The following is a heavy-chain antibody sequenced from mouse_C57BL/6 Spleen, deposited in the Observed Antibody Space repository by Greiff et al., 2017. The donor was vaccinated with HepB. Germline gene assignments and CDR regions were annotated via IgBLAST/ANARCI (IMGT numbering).Heavy chain of an antibody. Sequence: VQLQQSGPELVKPGASVKISCKASGYSFTSYYIHWVKQRPGQGLEWIGWIYPGSGNTKYNEKFKGKATLTADTSSSTAYMQLSSLTSEDSAVYYCARSGNDAMDYWGQGTSVTVSS. CDR3: ARSGNDAMDY. D-gene: IGHD3-1*01. V-gene: IGHV1-66*01. CDR1: GYSFTSYY. J-gene: IGHJ4*01. CDR2: IYPGSGNT.